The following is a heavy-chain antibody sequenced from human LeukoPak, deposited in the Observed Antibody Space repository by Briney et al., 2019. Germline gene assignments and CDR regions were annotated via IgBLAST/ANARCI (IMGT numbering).Heavy chain of an antibody. Sequence: SETLSLTCAVYGGSFSGYYWSWIRQPPGKGLEWIGEINHSGSTNYNPSLKSRVTISVDTPKNQFSLKLSSVTAADTAVYYCATVTGTTISFDYWGQGTLVTVSS. CDR1: GGSFSGYY. J-gene: IGHJ4*02. CDR2: INHSGST. D-gene: IGHD1-1*01. V-gene: IGHV4-34*01. CDR3: ATVTGTTISFDY.